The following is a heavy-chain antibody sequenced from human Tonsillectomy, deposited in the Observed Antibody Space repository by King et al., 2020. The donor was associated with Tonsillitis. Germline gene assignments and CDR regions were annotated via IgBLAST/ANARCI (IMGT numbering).Heavy chain of an antibody. Sequence: QLVQSGGGVVQPGRSLRLSCAASGFTFSSYGMHWVRQPPGKGLEWVAVISYDGSNKNYADSVKGRFTISRDNSKNTLYLQMNSLRAEDTAVYYCAKDRLAVAEKAIDAFDIWGQGTMVTVSS. D-gene: IGHD6-19*01. CDR2: ISYDGSNK. V-gene: IGHV3-30*18. J-gene: IGHJ3*02. CDR3: AKDRLAVAEKAIDAFDI. CDR1: GFTFSSYG.